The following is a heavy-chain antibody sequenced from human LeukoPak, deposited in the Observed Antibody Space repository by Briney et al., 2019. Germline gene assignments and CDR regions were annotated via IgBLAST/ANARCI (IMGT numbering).Heavy chain of an antibody. V-gene: IGHV3-20*04. Sequence: GGSLRLSCAASGFTFDDYGMSWVRQAPGKGLEWVSGINWNGGSTGYADSVKGRFTISRDNAKNSLYLQMNSLRAEDTALYYCARAVEYYDSSGYYYVYYFDYWGQGTLDTVSS. CDR2: INWNGGST. D-gene: IGHD3-22*01. CDR1: GFTFDDYG. CDR3: ARAVEYYDSSGYYYVYYFDY. J-gene: IGHJ4*02.